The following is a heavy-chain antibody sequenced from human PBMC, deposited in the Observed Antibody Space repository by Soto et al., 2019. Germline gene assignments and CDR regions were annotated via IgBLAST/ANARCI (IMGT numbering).Heavy chain of an antibody. J-gene: IGHJ4*02. CDR3: ARANPYYYDSSGYSAMDY. CDR1: GGSISSYY. V-gene: IGHV4-59*01. CDR2: IYYSGST. D-gene: IGHD3-22*01. Sequence: SSETLSLTCTVSGGSISSYYWSWIRQPPGKGLEWIGYIYYSGSTNYNPSLKSRVTISVDTSKNQFSLKLSSVTAADTAVYYCARANPYYYDSSGYSAMDYWGQGTLVTVSS.